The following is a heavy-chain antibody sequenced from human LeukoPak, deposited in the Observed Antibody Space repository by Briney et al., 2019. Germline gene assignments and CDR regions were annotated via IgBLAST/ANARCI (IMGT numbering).Heavy chain of an antibody. Sequence: GASVKVSCKASGYTFTSYGISWVRQAPGQGLEWMGWISAYNGNTNYAQKLQGRVTMTTDTSTSTAYMELRSLRSDDTAVYYCARVSVVPAAKPSYYYYYMDVWGKGTTVTVSS. CDR2: ISAYNGNT. CDR1: GYTFTSYG. D-gene: IGHD2-2*02. J-gene: IGHJ6*03. V-gene: IGHV1-18*01. CDR3: ARVSVVPAAKPSYYYYYMDV.